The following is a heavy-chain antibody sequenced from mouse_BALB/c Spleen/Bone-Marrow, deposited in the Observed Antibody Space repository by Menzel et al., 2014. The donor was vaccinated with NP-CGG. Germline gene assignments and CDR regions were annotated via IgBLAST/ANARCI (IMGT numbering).Heavy chain of an antibody. CDR1: GFSLTIYG. CDR2: SWAGGST. J-gene: IGHJ4*01. Sequence: QVHVKQSGPGLVAPSQSLSNTCTVSGFSLTIYGVHWVRQPPGKGLEWLGVSWAGGSTSYNSALLSRLTISKDISKSQVFLKMNSLQTDDTAMYYCAREGYDHAMDYWGQGTSVTVSS. CDR3: AREGYDHAMDY. D-gene: IGHD2-14*01. V-gene: IGHV2-9*02.